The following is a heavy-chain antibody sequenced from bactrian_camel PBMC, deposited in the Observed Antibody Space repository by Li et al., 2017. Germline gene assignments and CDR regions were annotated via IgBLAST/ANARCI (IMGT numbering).Heavy chain of an antibody. D-gene: IGHD1*01. CDR2: LFSGGGGTA. Sequence: VQLVESGGGSVQAGASLKLSCVVSGYTDSTYCRVWFRQVPGKEREAVASLFSGGGGTAYYNDSVKDRFTVSQDKPENTLYLQISNLRPEDSAMYYCAATHRTGDSTYCKTFLQGNRPTYWGQGTQVTVS. J-gene: IGHJ4*01. V-gene: IGHV3S31*01. CDR1: GYTDSTYC. CDR3: AATHRTGDSTYCKTFLQGNRPTY.